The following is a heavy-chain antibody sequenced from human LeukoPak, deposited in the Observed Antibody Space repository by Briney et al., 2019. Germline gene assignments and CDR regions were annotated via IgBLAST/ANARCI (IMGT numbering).Heavy chain of an antibody. CDR2: IIPILGIA. Sequence: GASVKVSCKASGGTFSSYAISWVRQAPGQGLEWMGRIIPILGIANYAQKFQGRVTITADKSTSTAYMELSSLRSEDTAVYYCARGYSYGYAFDIWGQGTMVTVSS. D-gene: IGHD5-18*01. CDR1: GGTFSSYA. J-gene: IGHJ3*02. CDR3: ARGYSYGYAFDI. V-gene: IGHV1-69*04.